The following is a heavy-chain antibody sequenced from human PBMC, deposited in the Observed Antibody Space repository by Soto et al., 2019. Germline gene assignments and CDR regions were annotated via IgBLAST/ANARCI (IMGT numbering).Heavy chain of an antibody. CDR3: AKPYYYDSSGYYGEFDY. CDR1: GFTFSSYA. J-gene: IGHJ4*02. Sequence: GGSLRLSCAASGFTFSSYAMSWVRQAPGKGLEWVSAISGSGGSTYYADSVKGRFTISRDNSKNTLYLQMNSLRAEDTAVYYCAKPYYYDSSGYYGEFDYWGQGTLVTVSS. CDR2: ISGSGGST. D-gene: IGHD3-22*01. V-gene: IGHV3-23*01.